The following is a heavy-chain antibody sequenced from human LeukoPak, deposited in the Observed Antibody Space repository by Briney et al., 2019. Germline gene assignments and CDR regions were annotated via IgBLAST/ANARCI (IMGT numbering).Heavy chain of an antibody. Sequence: SETLSLTCTVSGGSISSGDYYWSWIRQPPGTGLEWIGYIYYSGSTHYNPSLKSRVTISVDTSKNQFSLKLSSVTAADTAVYYCARVDLALHWFDPWGQGTLVTVSS. V-gene: IGHV4-30-4*01. CDR2: IYYSGST. CDR3: ARVDLALHWFDP. CDR1: GGSISSGDYY. J-gene: IGHJ5*02.